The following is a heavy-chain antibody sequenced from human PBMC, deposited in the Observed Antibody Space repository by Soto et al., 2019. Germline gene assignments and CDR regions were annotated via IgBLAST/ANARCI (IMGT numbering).Heavy chain of an antibody. V-gene: IGHV4-59*01. CDR2: VFSSGNT. CDR3: ARAPSDGWHMGRFDY. Sequence: SETLSLTCTVSGSSITSYYWNWIRQPPGKGLEWIGYVFSSGNTYYNPSLKSRVTLSVDTSKSQFSLNLTSVTAADTAVYYCARAPSDGWHMGRFDYWGQGILVT. CDR1: GSSITSYY. D-gene: IGHD6-19*01. J-gene: IGHJ4*02.